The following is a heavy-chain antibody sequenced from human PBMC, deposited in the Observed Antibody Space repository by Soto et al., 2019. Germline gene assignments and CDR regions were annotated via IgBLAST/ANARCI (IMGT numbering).Heavy chain of an antibody. V-gene: IGHV4-30-4*01. D-gene: IGHD7-27*01. J-gene: IGHJ4*02. CDR1: GGSITSDYSC. Sequence: SETLSLTCTVSGGSITSDYSCWSWIRQPPGEGLEWIGHIFDSGTTYTNPSLRSQVAISLDTSKNHFSLTLSSVSAADTAVYYCARGPSGDKVHYWGQGALVTVSS. CDR3: ARGPSGDKVHY. CDR2: IFDSGTT.